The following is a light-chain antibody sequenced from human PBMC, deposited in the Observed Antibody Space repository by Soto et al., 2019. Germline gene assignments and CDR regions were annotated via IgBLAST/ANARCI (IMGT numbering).Light chain of an antibody. J-gene: IGKJ5*01. CDR1: QSVSSN. V-gene: IGKV3D-15*01. Sequence: EVVVTQSPATLSVSPGERATLSCRASQSVSSNLAGYQQQPGQAHRLLIYGASSRATGIPDRFSASGSGTDFTLTISSLQSEDFAVYYCQQYNNWPLTFGQGTRLEIK. CDR2: GAS. CDR3: QQYNNWPLT.